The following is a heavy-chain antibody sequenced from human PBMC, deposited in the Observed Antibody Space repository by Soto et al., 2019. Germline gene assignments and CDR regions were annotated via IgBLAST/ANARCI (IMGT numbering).Heavy chain of an antibody. CDR2: IYYSGST. CDR3: ARQIRGTTVVEFDY. J-gene: IGHJ4*02. CDR1: GGSISSSSYY. Sequence: QLQLQESGPGLVKPSETLSLTCTVSGGSISSSSYYWGWIRQPPGKGLEWIGSIYYSGSTYYNPSLKSRVTRSVDTSKNQFSLKLSSVTAADTAVYYCARQIRGTTVVEFDYWGQGTLVTVSS. D-gene: IGHD4-17*01. V-gene: IGHV4-39*01.